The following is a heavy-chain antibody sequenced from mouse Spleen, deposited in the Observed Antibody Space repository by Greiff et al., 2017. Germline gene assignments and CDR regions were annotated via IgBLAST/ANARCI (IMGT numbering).Heavy chain of an antibody. D-gene: IGHD1-1*02. CDR2: IHPRSGNT. Sequence: VQLQQSGAELARPGASVKLSCKASGYTFTSYGISWVKQRTGQGLEWIGEIHPRSGNTYYNEKFKGKATLTADKSSSTAYMELRSLTSEDSAVYFCAREDGGFAYWGQGTLVTVSA. CDR1: GYTFTSYG. J-gene: IGHJ3*01. V-gene: IGHV1-81*01. CDR3: AREDGGFAY.